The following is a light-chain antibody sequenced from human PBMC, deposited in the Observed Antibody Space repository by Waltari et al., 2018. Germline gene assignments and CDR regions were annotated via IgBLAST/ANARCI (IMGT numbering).Light chain of an antibody. V-gene: IGKV1-39*01. CDR1: QSSSSY. CDR2: AAS. J-gene: IGKJ2*01. Sequence: DIQMTQSPSSLSASVGDRVTITCRASQSSSSYLNWYQQKPGKAPKLLIYAASSLQSGVPSRFSGSGSWTDFTLTISSLQPEDFATYYCQQSYSTPRTFGQGTKLEIK. CDR3: QQSYSTPRT.